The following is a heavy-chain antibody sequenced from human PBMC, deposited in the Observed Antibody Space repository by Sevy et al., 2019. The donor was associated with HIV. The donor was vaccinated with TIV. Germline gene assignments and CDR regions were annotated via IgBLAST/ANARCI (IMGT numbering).Heavy chain of an antibody. V-gene: IGHV3-23*01. Sequence: GGSLRLSCAASGFTFSSYAMSWVRQAPGKGLEWVSAISGSGGSTYYAHSVKDRFTISRDNSKNTLYLQMNSLRAEDTAVYYCAKEYYYDSSGSVGAFDIWGQGTMVTVSS. CDR1: GFTFSSYA. J-gene: IGHJ3*02. CDR3: AKEYYYDSSGSVGAFDI. D-gene: IGHD3-22*01. CDR2: ISGSGGST.